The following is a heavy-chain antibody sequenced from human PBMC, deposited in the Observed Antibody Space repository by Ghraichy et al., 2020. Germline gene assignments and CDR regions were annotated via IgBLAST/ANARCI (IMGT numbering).Heavy chain of an antibody. V-gene: IGHV4-34*01. CDR2: INRRGGT. Sequence: SETLSLTCAVYGVSFSNYFWGWIRQPPGKGLEWIGEINRRGGTKYNSSLKSRVTISLDMSKNQFSLKLNSVTAADTAVYYCARCSSSGDYCDYWGKGTLVSVSS. J-gene: IGHJ4*02. CDR3: ARCSSSGDYCDY. CDR1: GVSFSNYF. D-gene: IGHD6-19*01.